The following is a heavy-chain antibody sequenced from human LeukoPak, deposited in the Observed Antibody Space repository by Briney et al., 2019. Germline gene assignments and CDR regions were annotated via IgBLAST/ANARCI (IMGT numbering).Heavy chain of an antibody. CDR2: IKEDGSEI. Sequence: PGGSLRLSCTASGFNFSTYWMTWVRHVPGKGLEWVANIKEDGSEIYYVDAVKSRFSISRDNAKTSLYLQMHSLSVADTGLYYCVTDQTGRHPYFFDYWGQGTLVTVSS. J-gene: IGHJ4*02. D-gene: IGHD3-10*01. CDR3: VTDQTGRHPYFFDY. CDR1: GFNFSTYW. V-gene: IGHV3-7*01.